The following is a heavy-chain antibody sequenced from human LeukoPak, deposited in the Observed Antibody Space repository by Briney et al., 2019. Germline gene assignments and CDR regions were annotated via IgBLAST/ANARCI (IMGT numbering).Heavy chain of an antibody. CDR2: INSDGSGT. V-gene: IGHV3-74*01. Sequence: WIRQPPGKGLEWVSRINSDGSGTFYADSVKGRFTISRDNAKNTLYLQMNSLRAEDTAVYYCARDYNGSVDYWGQRTLVTVSS. J-gene: IGHJ4*02. CDR3: ARDYNGSVDY. D-gene: IGHD3-10*01.